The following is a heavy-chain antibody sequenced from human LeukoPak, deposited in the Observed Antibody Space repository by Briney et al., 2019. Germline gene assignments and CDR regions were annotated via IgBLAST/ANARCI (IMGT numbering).Heavy chain of an antibody. V-gene: IGHV3-53*01. Sequence: GGSLRLSCAASGFTVSSNYMSWVRQAPGKGLEWVSVIYSGGSTYYADSVKGRFTISRDNSKNTLYLQMNSLRAEDTAVYYCASSVAGLYYYYMDVWGKGTTVTISS. J-gene: IGHJ6*03. D-gene: IGHD6-19*01. CDR2: IYSGGST. CDR1: GFTVSSNY. CDR3: ASSVAGLYYYYMDV.